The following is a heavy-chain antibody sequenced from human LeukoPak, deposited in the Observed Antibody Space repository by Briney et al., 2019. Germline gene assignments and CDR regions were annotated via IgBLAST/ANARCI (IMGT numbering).Heavy chain of an antibody. CDR1: GYTFTGYY. CDR2: INPNSGDT. CDR3: ARKYDILTGYANWFDP. Sequence: ASVKVSCKASGYTFTGYYMHWVRQAPGQGLEWMGLINPNSGDTKYAQKFQGRVTMTRDTSSSTANMELSRLRSDDTAVYYCARKYDILTGYANWFDPWGQGTLVTVSS. J-gene: IGHJ5*02. V-gene: IGHV1-2*02. D-gene: IGHD3-9*01.